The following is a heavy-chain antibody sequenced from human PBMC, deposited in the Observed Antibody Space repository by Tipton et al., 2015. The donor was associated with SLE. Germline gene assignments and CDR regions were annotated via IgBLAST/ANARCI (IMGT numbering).Heavy chain of an antibody. V-gene: IGHV3-48*03. Sequence: SLRLSCAASGFTFSSYEMNWVRQAPGKGLEWVSYISSSGSTIYYADSVKGRFTISRDDAKNSLYLQMNSLRAEDTALYYCARAGGSGYDQVDYWGQGTLVTVSS. D-gene: IGHD5-12*01. CDR1: GFTFSSYE. J-gene: IGHJ4*02. CDR3: ARAGGSGYDQVDY. CDR2: ISSSGSTI.